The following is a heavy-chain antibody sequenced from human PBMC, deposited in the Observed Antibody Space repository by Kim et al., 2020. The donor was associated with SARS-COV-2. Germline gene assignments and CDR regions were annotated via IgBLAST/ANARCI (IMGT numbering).Heavy chain of an antibody. CDR1: GFTFTSYG. D-gene: IGHD1-26*01. CDR2: ISGNGGTT. J-gene: IGHJ4*01. V-gene: IGHV3-23*01. Sequence: GGSLRLSCAASGFTFTSYGMTWVRQAPGKGLEWVSGISGNGGTTYYADSVKGRFTISRDNSKNTLYLQMNSLRAEDTAVYYCAKDMIGAYSGSKFDYWG. CDR3: AKDMIGAYSGSKFDY.